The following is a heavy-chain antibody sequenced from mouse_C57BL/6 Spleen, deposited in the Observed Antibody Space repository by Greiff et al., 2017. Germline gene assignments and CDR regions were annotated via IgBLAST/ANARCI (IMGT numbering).Heavy chain of an antibody. CDR2: INYDGSST. J-gene: IGHJ2*01. V-gene: IGHV5-16*01. D-gene: IGHD2-1*01. CDR1: GFTFSDYY. CDR3: ARGGYYGNYPDY. Sequence: EVKLMESEGGLVQPGSSMKLSCTASGFTFSDYYMAWVRQVPEKGLEWVANINYDGSSTYYLDSLKSRFIISSDNAKNILYLQMSSLKSEDTASYYCARGGYYGNYPDYWGQGTTLTVSS.